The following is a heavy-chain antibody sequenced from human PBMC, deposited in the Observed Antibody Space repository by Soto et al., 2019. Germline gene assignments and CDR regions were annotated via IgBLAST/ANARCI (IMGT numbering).Heavy chain of an antibody. Sequence: DVQLLESGGGLVQPAGSLRLSCAASGFTFSSYAMGWVRQGPGKGLEWVAVVSIGGSTHYADSVRGRFTISRDKSKNTVSLQMNSLTPEDTAVYFCAKRRGAGAHIDYWGQGAQVTISS. CDR1: GFTFSSYA. V-gene: IGHV3-23*01. D-gene: IGHD3-10*01. CDR3: AKRRGAGAHIDY. J-gene: IGHJ4*02. CDR2: VSIGGST.